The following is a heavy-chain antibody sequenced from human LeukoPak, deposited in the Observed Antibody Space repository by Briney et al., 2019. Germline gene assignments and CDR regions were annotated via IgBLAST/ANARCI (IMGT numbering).Heavy chain of an antibody. CDR3: ARTNSDYVLGY. CDR1: GFTVSSNY. V-gene: IGHV3-53*01. Sequence: GGSLRLSCAASGFTVSSNYMSWVRQAPGKGLEWVSVIYSGGSTYYADSVKGRFTISRDNSKNALYLQMNSLRAEDTAVYYCARTNSDYVLGYWGQGTLVTVSS. D-gene: IGHD4-11*01. J-gene: IGHJ4*02. CDR2: IYSGGST.